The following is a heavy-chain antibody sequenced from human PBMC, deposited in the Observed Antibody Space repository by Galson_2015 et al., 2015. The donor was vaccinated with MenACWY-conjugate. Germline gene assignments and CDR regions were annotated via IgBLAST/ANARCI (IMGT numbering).Heavy chain of an antibody. CDR2: IYYSGST. CDR1: GGSISSSSYY. V-gene: IGHV4-39*07. CDR3: ARGAGGSSFDY. D-gene: IGHD1-26*01. J-gene: IGHJ4*02. Sequence: SETLSLTCTVSGGSISSSSYYWGWIRQPPGKGLEWIGSIYYSGSTYYNPSLKSRVTISVDTSKNQFSLKLSSVTAADTAVYYCARGAGGSSFDYWGQGTLVTVSS.